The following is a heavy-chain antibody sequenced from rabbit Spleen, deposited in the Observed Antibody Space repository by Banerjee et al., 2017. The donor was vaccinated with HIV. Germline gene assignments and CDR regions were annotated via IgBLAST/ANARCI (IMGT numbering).Heavy chain of an antibody. Sequence: QEQLVESGGGLVQPEGSLTLTCTASGVSFSFNNYMCWVRQAPGKGLEWIGCIDVGSSDFTYFAAWAKGRFTISKASSTSVTLQMTSLTAADTATYFCARDAATSFSSYGMDLWGQGTLVTVS. J-gene: IGHJ6*01. CDR1: GVSFSFNNY. CDR2: IDVGSSDFT. CDR3: ARDAATSFSSYGMDL. V-gene: IGHV1S45*01. D-gene: IGHD8-1*01.